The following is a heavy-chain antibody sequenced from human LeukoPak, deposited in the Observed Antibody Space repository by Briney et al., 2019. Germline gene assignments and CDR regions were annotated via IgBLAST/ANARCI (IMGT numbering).Heavy chain of an antibody. CDR2: IYYSGST. Sequence: SETLSLTCTVSGGSISSYYWSWIRQPPGKGLEWIGYIYYSGSTNYNPSLKSRVTISVDTSKNQFSLKLSSVTAADTAVYYCARAYYGSGSFPPRYDYWGQGTLVTVSS. D-gene: IGHD3-10*01. J-gene: IGHJ4*02. CDR3: ARAYYGSGSFPPRYDY. V-gene: IGHV4-59*01. CDR1: GGSISSYY.